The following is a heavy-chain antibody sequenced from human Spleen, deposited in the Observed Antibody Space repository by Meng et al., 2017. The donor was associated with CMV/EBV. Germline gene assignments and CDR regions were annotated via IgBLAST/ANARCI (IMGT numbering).Heavy chain of an antibody. CDR1: GYSFITYY. D-gene: IGHD3-10*01. CDR2: IIPIFGTA. V-gene: IGHV1-69*05. CDR3: ASSRGYYGSGGQYYFYY. Sequence: SVKVSCKASGYSFITYYIHWVRQAPGQGLEWMGGIIPIFGTANYAQKFQGRVTITTDESTSTAYMELSSLRSEDTAVYYCASSRGYYGSGGQYYFYYWGQGTLVTVSS. J-gene: IGHJ4*02.